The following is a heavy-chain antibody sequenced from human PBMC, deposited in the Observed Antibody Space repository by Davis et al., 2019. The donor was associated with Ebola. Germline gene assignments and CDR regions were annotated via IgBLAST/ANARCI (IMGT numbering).Heavy chain of an antibody. J-gene: IGHJ4*02. Sequence: ASVKVSCKASGYTFTSYYIHWVRQAPGQGLAWMGIINPSGGSTSYAQKFQGRVTMTRDTSTSAVYMELSSLRSEDTAVYYCARAIYYYDNNGYSDYWGQGTLVTVSS. CDR1: GYTFTSYY. V-gene: IGHV1-46*01. CDR3: ARAIYYYDNNGYSDY. D-gene: IGHD3-22*01. CDR2: INPSGGST.